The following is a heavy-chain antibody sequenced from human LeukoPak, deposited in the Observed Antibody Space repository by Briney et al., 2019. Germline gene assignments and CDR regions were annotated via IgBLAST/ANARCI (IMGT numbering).Heavy chain of an antibody. V-gene: IGHV4-39*01. Sequence: SETLSLTCTVSGGSISSSSYYWGWIRQPPGKGLEWIQSIHYSGSTYYNPSLKSRVTISVDTSKNQFSLKLSSVTAADTAVYYCARHVDCSSTSCYLGYMDVWGKGTTVTVSS. J-gene: IGHJ6*03. CDR3: ARHVDCSSTSCYLGYMDV. D-gene: IGHD2-2*01. CDR2: IHYSGST. CDR1: GGSISSSSYY.